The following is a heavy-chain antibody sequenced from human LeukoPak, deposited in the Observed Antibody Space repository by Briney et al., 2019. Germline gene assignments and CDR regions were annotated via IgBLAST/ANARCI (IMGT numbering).Heavy chain of an antibody. J-gene: IGHJ5*02. CDR3: ATGPILSPSIVGATTWFDP. D-gene: IGHD1-26*01. Sequence: GASVKVSCKASGYTFTGYYMHWVRQAPGQGLEWMGWINPNSGGTNYAQKFQGRVTMTRDTSISTAYMELSSLRSEDTAVYYCATGPILSPSIVGATTWFDPWGQGTLVTVSS. V-gene: IGHV1-2*02. CDR2: INPNSGGT. CDR1: GYTFTGYY.